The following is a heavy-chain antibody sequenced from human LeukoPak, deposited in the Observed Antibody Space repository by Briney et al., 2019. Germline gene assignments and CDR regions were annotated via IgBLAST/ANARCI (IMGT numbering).Heavy chain of an antibody. Sequence: SSETLSLTCTVSGGSISSYYWGWIRQPPGKGLEWIGYIYYSGSTNYNPSLKSRVTISVDTSKNQFSLKLSSVTAADTAVYYCARDDRNWGYFDYWGQGTLVTVSS. CDR3: ARDDRNWGYFDY. CDR2: IYYSGST. J-gene: IGHJ4*02. D-gene: IGHD1-14*01. V-gene: IGHV4-59*01. CDR1: GGSISSYY.